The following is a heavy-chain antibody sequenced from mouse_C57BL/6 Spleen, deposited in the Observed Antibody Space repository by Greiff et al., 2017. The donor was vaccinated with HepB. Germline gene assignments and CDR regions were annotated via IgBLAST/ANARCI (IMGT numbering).Heavy chain of an antibody. Sequence: QVQLKQPGAELVRPGSSVKLSCKASGYTFTSYWMHWVKQRPIQGLEWIGNIDPSDSETHYNQKFKDKATLTVDKSSSTAYMQLSSLTSEDSAVYYCARRTVTTGFDYWGQGTTLTVSS. J-gene: IGHJ2*01. D-gene: IGHD2-2*01. CDR3: ARRTVTTGFDY. CDR1: GYTFTSYW. V-gene: IGHV1-52*01. CDR2: IDPSDSET.